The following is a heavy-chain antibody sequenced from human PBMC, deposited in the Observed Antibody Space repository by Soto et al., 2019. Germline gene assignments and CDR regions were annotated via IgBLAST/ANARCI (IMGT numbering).Heavy chain of an antibody. J-gene: IGHJ5*02. CDR2: INPNSGGT. CDR3: ARASFGVVIHWFDP. Sequence: GASVKVSCKASGYTFTGYDMHWVRQAPGQGLEWMGWINPNSGGTNYAQKFQGWVTMTRDTSISTPYMELSRLRSDDTAVYYCARASFGVVIHWFDPWGQGTLVTVSS. D-gene: IGHD3-3*01. CDR1: GYTFTGYD. V-gene: IGHV1-2*04.